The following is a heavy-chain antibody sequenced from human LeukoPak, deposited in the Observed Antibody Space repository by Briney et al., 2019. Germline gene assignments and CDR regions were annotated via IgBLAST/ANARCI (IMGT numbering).Heavy chain of an antibody. D-gene: IGHD2-8*01. J-gene: IGHJ3*02. CDR1: GGSISSSNW. CDR2: IYHSGST. CDR3: ARGTSNSAFDI. Sequence: PSETLSLTCTVSGGSISSSNWWSWVRQPPGKGREWIGEIYHSGSTNYNPSLKSRGTISVDKSKNQFSLKLSSVTAADTAVYYCARGTSNSAFDIWGQGTMVTVSS. V-gene: IGHV4-4*02.